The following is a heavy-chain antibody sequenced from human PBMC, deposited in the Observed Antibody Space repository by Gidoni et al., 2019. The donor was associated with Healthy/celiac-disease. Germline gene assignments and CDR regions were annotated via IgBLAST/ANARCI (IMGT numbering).Heavy chain of an antibody. CDR1: GYTFTGYD. CDR3: ARGFGDMGWDIVVVPAAIDFDY. D-gene: IGHD2-2*02. Sequence: QVQLVQSGAEAKTPGASVKVSCKASGYTFTGYDMHWVRQAPGQGLEWMGWINPNSGGTNYAQKFQGRVTMTRDTSISTAYMELSRLRSDDTAVYYCARGFGDMGWDIVVVPAAIDFDYWGQGTLVTVSS. J-gene: IGHJ4*02. CDR2: INPNSGGT. V-gene: IGHV1-2*02.